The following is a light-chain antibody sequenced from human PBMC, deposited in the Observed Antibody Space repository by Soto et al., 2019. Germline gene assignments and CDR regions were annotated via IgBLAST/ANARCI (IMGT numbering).Light chain of an antibody. CDR2: GAS. CDR1: QSVSSSY. V-gene: IGKV3-20*01. Sequence: EIVLTQSPGTLSLSPGERATLSCRASQSVSSSYLAWYQQKPGQTTRLLSYGASSRATGIQDRFSGSGSVPDFTLTISRLEPEDFAVYYCQQYDSSPWTFGQGTKVEIK. J-gene: IGKJ1*01. CDR3: QQYDSSPWT.